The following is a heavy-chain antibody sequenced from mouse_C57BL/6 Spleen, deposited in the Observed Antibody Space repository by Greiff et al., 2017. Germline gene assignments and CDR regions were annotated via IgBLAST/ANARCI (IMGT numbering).Heavy chain of an antibody. D-gene: IGHD1-1*01. CDR3: ARYYYGEATGAMDY. Sequence: EVQLQQSGPELVKPGASVKISCKASGYTFTDYYMNWVKQSHGKSLEWIGDINPNNGGTSYNQKFKGKATLTVDKSSSTAYMELRSLTSEDSAVYYCARYYYGEATGAMDYWGQGTSVTVSS. CDR1: GYTFTDYY. J-gene: IGHJ4*01. CDR2: INPNNGGT. V-gene: IGHV1-26*01.